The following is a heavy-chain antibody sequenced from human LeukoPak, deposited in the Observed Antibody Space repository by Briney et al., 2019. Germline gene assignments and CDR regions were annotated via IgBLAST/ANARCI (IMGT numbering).Heavy chain of an antibody. CDR1: GGSFSGYY. CDR2: INHSGST. Sequence: SETLSLTCAVYGGSFSGYYWSWIRQPPGKGLEWIGEINHSGSTNYNPSLKSRVTISVDTSKNQFSLKLSSVTAADTAVYYCAVAQWLVLDYWGQRTLVTVSS. CDR3: AVAQWLVLDY. J-gene: IGHJ4*02. D-gene: IGHD6-19*01. V-gene: IGHV4-34*01.